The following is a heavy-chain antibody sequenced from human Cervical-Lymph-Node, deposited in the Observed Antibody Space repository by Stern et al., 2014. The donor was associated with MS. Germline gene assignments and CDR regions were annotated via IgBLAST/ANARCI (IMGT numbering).Heavy chain of an antibody. Sequence: QMQLVQSGAEERKPGSSGKVSCKASGGTFSNLAISWLRQVPGQGLEWMGGIIPMFGAANYAQKFQGTVTITADESTNTVYMELSSLRSEDAALYYCARDKEAHYFDSWGQGTLVTVSS. CDR3: ARDKEAHYFDS. J-gene: IGHJ4*02. V-gene: IGHV1-69*01. CDR1: GGTFSNLA. CDR2: IIPMFGAA.